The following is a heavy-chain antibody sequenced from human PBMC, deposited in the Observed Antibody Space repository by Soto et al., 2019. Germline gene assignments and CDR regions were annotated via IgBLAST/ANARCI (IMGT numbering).Heavy chain of an antibody. CDR3: ARGGDYYDSSGYLSYGMDV. J-gene: IGHJ6*02. CDR2: IIPIFGTA. D-gene: IGHD3-22*01. V-gene: IGHV1-69*13. CDR1: GGTFSSYA. Sequence: SVKVSCKASGGTFSSYAISWVRQAPGQGLEWMGGIIPIFGTANYAQKFQGRVTITADESTSTAYMELSSLRSEDTAVYYCARGGDYYDSSGYLSYGMDVWGQGTAVTVSS.